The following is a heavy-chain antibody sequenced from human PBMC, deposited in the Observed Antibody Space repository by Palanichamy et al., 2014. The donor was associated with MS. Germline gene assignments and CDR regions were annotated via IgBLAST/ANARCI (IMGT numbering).Heavy chain of an antibody. CDR3: TSDMAD. J-gene: IGHJ4*02. CDR2: IYSSHST. V-gene: IGHV3-53*01. D-gene: IGHD5-24*01. Sequence: VESGGGLIQPGGSLRLSCAASGFSANTKYMSWVRQAPGEGLEWLSVIYSSHSTYYVDSVKGRFTISRDDSKNMVYLQMNSLRVEDTAMYYCTSDMADWGQGTQVTVSS. CDR1: GFSANTKY.